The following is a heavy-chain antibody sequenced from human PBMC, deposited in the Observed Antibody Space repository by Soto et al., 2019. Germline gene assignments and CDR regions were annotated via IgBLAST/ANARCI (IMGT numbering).Heavy chain of an antibody. Sequence: QVQLVQSGVEVKKPGASVKVSCKASGYAFTNYGISWVRQPPGQGLELMGWISGYNGNTNYAQNLQGRVTMTTDTSSNTAYMELTSLRSDDTAVYYCARAGRYYGGDVDYWGQGTLVTVSS. CDR1: GYAFTNYG. CDR2: ISGYNGNT. V-gene: IGHV1-18*01. J-gene: IGHJ4*02. CDR3: ARAGRYYGGDVDY. D-gene: IGHD2-21*02.